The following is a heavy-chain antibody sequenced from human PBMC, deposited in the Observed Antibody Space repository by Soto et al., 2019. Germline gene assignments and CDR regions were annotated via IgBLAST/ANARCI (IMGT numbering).Heavy chain of an antibody. CDR1: GFTFTSSA. D-gene: IGHD6-19*01. J-gene: IGHJ6*02. CDR3: AAGLKENYYYYGTDV. Sequence: SVKVSCKASGFTFTSSAVQWVRQARGQRLEWIGWIVVGSGNTNYAQKFQERVTITRDMSTSTAYMELSSLRSEDTAVYYCAAGLKENYYYYGTDVWGQGTTVTVSS. V-gene: IGHV1-58*01. CDR2: IVVGSGNT.